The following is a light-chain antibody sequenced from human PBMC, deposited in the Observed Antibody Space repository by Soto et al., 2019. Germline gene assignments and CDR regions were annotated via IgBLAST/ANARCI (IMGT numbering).Light chain of an antibody. Sequence: EIVMTQSPATLSVSPGERATLSCRASQSVSSNLAWYQQKPGQAPRLLIYGASTRATGIPARLSGSGSGTEFTLTISSLQSEDFAVYDCQQYNNWPPAYTFGQGTKLEIK. J-gene: IGKJ2*01. CDR3: QQYNNWPPAYT. CDR2: GAS. CDR1: QSVSSN. V-gene: IGKV3-15*01.